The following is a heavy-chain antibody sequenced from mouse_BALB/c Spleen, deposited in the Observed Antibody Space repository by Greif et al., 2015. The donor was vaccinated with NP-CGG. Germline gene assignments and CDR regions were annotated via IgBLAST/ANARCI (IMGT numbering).Heavy chain of an antibody. J-gene: IGHJ4*01. V-gene: IGHV14-3*02. Sequence: EVQLQQSGAELVKPGASVKLSCTASGFNIKDTYMHWVKQRPEQGLEWIGRIDPANGNTKYDPKFQGKATITADTSSNTAYLQLSSLTSEDTAVYYCARYSYKYYFDMDYWGQGTSVTDSS. CDR1: GFNIKDTY. CDR3: ARYSYKYYFDMDY. CDR2: IDPANGNT. D-gene: IGHD1-1*01.